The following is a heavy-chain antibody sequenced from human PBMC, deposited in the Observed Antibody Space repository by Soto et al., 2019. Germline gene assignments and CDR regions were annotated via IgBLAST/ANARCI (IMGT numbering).Heavy chain of an antibody. Sequence: EVQLVESGGGLVQPGRSLRLSCAASGFTFDDYAMHWVRQAPGKGLEWVSGISWNSGSIGYADSVKGRFTISRDNAKNSLYLQMNSLRAEDTALYYCAKAAGYSNYIALGWFDPWGQGTLVTVSS. CDR2: ISWNSGSI. D-gene: IGHD4-4*01. CDR3: AKAAGYSNYIALGWFDP. J-gene: IGHJ5*02. V-gene: IGHV3-9*01. CDR1: GFTFDDYA.